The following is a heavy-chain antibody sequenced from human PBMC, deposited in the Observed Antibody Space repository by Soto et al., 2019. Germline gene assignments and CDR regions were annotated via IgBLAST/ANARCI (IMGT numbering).Heavy chain of an antibody. J-gene: IGHJ3*02. Sequence: EVRLLESGGGLVQPGGSLRLSCVASGFTFSNYAMSWVRQAPGKGLEWVSVVTGRSSSTYYADSVEGRFIISRDYSRQTLFMQMNSLGAEDTAVYYCTKHLPSKQNQRRWADAFHIWGQGTILTVSS. V-gene: IGHV3-23*01. D-gene: IGHD2-2*01. CDR1: GFTFSNYA. CDR3: TKHLPSKQNQRRWADAFHI. CDR2: VTGRSSST.